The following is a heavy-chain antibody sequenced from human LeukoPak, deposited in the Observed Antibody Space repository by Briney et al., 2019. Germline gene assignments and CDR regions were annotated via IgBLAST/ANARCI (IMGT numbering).Heavy chain of an antibody. V-gene: IGHV3-7*01. CDR1: GFTFSNYG. CDR3: ASGRQLGY. Sequence: PGGSLRLSCAASGFTFSNYGMSWVRQAPGKGLEWVADIKEDGSEKYYVDSVKGRFTISRDNTRNPLYLQMNSLRPEDTAVYYCASGRQLGYWGQGTLVTVSS. CDR2: IKEDGSEK. J-gene: IGHJ4*02. D-gene: IGHD2-2*01.